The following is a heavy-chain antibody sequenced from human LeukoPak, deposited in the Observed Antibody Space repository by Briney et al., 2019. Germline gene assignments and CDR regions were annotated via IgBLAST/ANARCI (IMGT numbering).Heavy chain of an antibody. CDR3: ARETWELPNDY. J-gene: IGHJ4*02. V-gene: IGHV3-7*01. D-gene: IGHD1-26*01. Sequence: GGSLRLSCAASGFTFSDYWMTWVRQAPGKGLEWVANIKPDGSEKYYVDSVRGRFTISRDNAKNSLYLQMNSLRAEDTAVYYCARETWELPNDYWGQGTLVTVSS. CDR1: GFTFSDYW. CDR2: IKPDGSEK.